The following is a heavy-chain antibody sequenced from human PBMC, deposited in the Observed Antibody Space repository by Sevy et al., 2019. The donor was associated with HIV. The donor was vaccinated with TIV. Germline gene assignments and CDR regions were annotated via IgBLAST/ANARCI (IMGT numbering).Heavy chain of an antibody. J-gene: IGHJ4*02. CDR3: TRGAHSLDY. CDR2: TCYRSKWYT. V-gene: IGHV6-1*01. Sequence: SQTLSLTCVISGDSVSSNRAAWNWIGQSASRGLEWLGRTCYRSKWYTDYAVSVKSRITINPDTSKNQVSLQLNSVTPEDTAVYYCTRGAHSLDYWDQGTLVTVSS. CDR1: GDSVSSNRAA. D-gene: IGHD2-15*01.